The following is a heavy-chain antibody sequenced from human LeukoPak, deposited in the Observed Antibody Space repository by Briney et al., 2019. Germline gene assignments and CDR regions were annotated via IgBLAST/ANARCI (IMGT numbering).Heavy chain of an antibody. Sequence: GASVKVSCKASGGTFSTYAISWVRQAPGQGLEWVGRIVPILGTANYAQNFQGRVTITADTSTSTAYMELRSLRSDDTAVYYCARVGVGFLEWDDYWGQGTLVTVSS. CDR3: ARVGVGFLEWDDY. V-gene: IGHV1-69*04. CDR1: GGTFSTYA. J-gene: IGHJ4*02. D-gene: IGHD3-3*01. CDR2: IVPILGTA.